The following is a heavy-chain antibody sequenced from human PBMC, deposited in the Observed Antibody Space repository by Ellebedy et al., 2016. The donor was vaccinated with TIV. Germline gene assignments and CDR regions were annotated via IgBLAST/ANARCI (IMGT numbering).Heavy chain of an antibody. V-gene: IGHV3-74*01. CDR2: TDHDGSGT. Sequence: GESLKISXAASGFTFSPYWMHWVRQAPGKGLVWVSRTDHDGSGTRYADSVKGRFTISRDNAKNTVYLQMNSLRAEDTAVYYCARDANIGASGKLWDYWGQGTLVTVSS. D-gene: IGHD6-13*01. CDR1: GFTFSPYW. J-gene: IGHJ4*02. CDR3: ARDANIGASGKLWDY.